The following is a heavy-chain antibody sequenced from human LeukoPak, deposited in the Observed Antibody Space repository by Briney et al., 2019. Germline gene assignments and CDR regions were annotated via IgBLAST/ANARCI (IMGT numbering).Heavy chain of an antibody. D-gene: IGHD2-2*01. V-gene: IGHV4-34*01. CDR2: INHSGST. J-gene: IGHJ3*02. CDR1: GGSFSGYY. CDR3: ARDALLLGYAFDI. Sequence: SETLSLTCAVYGGSFSGYYWSWIRQPPGKGLEWIGEINHSGSTNYNPSLKSRVTISVDTSKNQFSLKLSSVTAADTAVYYCARDALLLGYAFDIWGQGTMVTVSS.